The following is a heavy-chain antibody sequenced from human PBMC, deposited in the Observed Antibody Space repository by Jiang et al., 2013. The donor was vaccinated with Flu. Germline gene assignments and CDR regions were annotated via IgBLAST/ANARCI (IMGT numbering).Heavy chain of an antibody. V-gene: IGHV4-31*03. D-gene: IGHD3-3*01. CDR2: IYYSGST. CDR3: ARGGGEGVSGYYTEGYFDY. Sequence: GSGLVKPSQTLSLTCTVSGGSISSGGYYWSWIRQHPGKGLEWIGYIYYSGSTYYNPSLKSRVTISVDTSKNQFSLKLSSVTAADTAVYYCARGGGEGVSGYYTEGYFDYWGQGTLVTVSS. CDR1: GGSISSGGYY. J-gene: IGHJ4*02.